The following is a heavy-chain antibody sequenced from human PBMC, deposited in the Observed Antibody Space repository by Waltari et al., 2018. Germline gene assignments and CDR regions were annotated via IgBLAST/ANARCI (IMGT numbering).Heavy chain of an antibody. CDR1: GYSISSGYY. CDR2: IYHSGST. CDR3: ASQRTRVVVAPLDY. V-gene: IGHV4-38-2*01. Sequence: QVQLQESGPGLVTTSETLSLTCAVSGYSISSGYYWDWNRQPPGKGLEWIGSIYHSGSTYYNPSLKIRVTISVDTSKNQFSLKLSSVTAADTAVYYCASQRTRVVVAPLDYWGQGTLVTVSS. J-gene: IGHJ4*02. D-gene: IGHD2-15*01.